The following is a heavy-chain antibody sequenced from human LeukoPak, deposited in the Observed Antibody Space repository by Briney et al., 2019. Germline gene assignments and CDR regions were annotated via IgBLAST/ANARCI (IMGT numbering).Heavy chain of an antibody. J-gene: IGHJ4*02. CDR3: ARGHLGVASVVAFDY. D-gene: IGHD6-19*01. CDR1: GDSINSYS. V-gene: IGHV4-4*07. Sequence: PSETLSLTCTVSGDSINSYSWTWIRQPAGKGLEWIGRIHINGNTDYKPSLKSRVTISLDRSKNQFSLKLDSVTAADSALYYCARGHLGVASVVAFDYWGQGALVTVSS. CDR2: IHINGNT.